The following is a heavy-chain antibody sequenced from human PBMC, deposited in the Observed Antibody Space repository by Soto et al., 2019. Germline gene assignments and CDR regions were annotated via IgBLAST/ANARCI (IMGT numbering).Heavy chain of an antibody. CDR1: GFTFSSYG. J-gene: IGHJ4*02. D-gene: IGHD1-26*01. CDR2: ISYDGSNK. Sequence: GVSLRLSCAASGFTFSSYGMHWVRQAPGKGLEWVAVISYDGSNKYYADSVKGRFTISRDNSKNTLYLQMDSLRAEDTAVYYCAKTIVGATLDYWGQGTLVTVSS. CDR3: AKTIVGATLDY. V-gene: IGHV3-30*18.